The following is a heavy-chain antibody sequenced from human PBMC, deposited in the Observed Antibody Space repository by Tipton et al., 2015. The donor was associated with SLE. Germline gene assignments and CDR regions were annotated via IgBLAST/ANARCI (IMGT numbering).Heavy chain of an antibody. J-gene: IGHJ6*02. Sequence: TLSLTCTVSGGSISSSSYYWGWIRQPPGKGPKWIGYIYYSGSTNYNPSLMSRVTISVDTSKNQFTLKLNSVTTADTAVYYCARCGGGYGMDVWGQGTTVTVSS. CDR1: GGSISSSSYY. CDR3: ARCGGGYGMDV. V-gene: IGHV4-61*05. CDR2: IYYSGST. D-gene: IGHD2-21*01.